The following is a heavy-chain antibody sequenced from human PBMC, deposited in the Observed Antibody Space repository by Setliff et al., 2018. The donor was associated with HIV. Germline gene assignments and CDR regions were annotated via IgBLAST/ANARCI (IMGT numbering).Heavy chain of an antibody. J-gene: IGHJ5*02. V-gene: IGHV4-31*03. Sequence: SETLSLTCTVSGGSIDVGAYYWNWIRQNPGKGLEYIGYITHTGSTYYNPSLESRVTISIDTSKNQFSLSVTSVTAADTAVYDCARGEHDNSGHYYVCWFDPWGQGTLVTVSS. D-gene: IGHD3-22*01. CDR1: GGSIDVGAYY. CDR3: ARGEHDNSGHYYVCWFDP. CDR2: ITHTGST.